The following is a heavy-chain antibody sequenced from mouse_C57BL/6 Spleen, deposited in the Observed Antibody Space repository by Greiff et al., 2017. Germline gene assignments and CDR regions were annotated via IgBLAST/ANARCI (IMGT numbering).Heavy chain of an antibody. CDR2: IDPSDSYT. CDR1: GYTFTSYW. D-gene: IGHD3-3*01. CDR3: ARRGPPPEGYYVDC. Sequence: QVQLQQPGAELVMPGASVKLSCKASGYTFTSYWMHWVKQRPGQGLEWIGEIDPSDSYTNYNQKFKGKSTLTVDKSSSTAYMQLSSLTSEDSAVYYCARRGPPPEGYYVDCWGQGTTLTVSS. J-gene: IGHJ2*01. V-gene: IGHV1-69*01.